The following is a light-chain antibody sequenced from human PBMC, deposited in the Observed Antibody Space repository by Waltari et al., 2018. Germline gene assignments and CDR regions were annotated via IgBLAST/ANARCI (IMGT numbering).Light chain of an antibody. J-gene: IGKJ1*01. CDR2: KVS. Sequence: DVVLTQSPLSLPVTLGQPASISCRSSKSLVYSDGNTYFNWFRQRPGLSPRRLIDKVSSRDSWVPDRVSGSVSGTDFTLKISRVEAEDVGSYYCMKGSHWPWTFGQGTKVEIK. CDR3: MKGSHWPWT. CDR1: KSLVYSDGNTY. V-gene: IGKV2-30*01.